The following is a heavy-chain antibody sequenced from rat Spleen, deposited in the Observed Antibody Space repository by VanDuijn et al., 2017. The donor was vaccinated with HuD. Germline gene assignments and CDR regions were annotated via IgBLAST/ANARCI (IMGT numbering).Heavy chain of an antibody. CDR2: ITNASGCT. CDR1: GFTFSDYY. D-gene: IGHD4-4*01. Sequence: EVQLVESGGGLVQPGRSLKLSCAASGFTFSDYYMAWVRQAPTTGLEWVASITNASGCTYYPDSGKGLFTISRDTAKNTRYLQMNSLRSEDTATYYCARGGFFRFWGQVVMVTVSS. V-gene: IGHV5-25*01. J-gene: IGHJ2*01. CDR3: ARGGFFRF.